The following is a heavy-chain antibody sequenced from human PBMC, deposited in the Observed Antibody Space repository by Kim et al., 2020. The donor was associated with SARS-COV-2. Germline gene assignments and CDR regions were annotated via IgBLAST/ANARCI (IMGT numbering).Heavy chain of an antibody. CDR3: ASIDYGDSY. Sequence: GSLRLSCAASGFSFATSWMTWVRQAPGKGLEWVARIRKEGRDKYYVDSVKGRFIISRDNARHSVFLQMNSLRAEDTAIYYCASIDYGDSYRGQGTLVTV. V-gene: IGHV3-7*05. J-gene: IGHJ4*02. D-gene: IGHD4-17*01. CDR1: GFSFATSW. CDR2: IRKEGRDK.